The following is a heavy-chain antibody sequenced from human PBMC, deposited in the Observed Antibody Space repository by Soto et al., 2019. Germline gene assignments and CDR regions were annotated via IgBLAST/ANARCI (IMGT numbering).Heavy chain of an antibody. CDR3: AKARSTVAGLFDS. CDR1: GVTFSTYA. J-gene: IGHJ4*02. Sequence: GGSLRLSCAASGVTFSTYAMIWVRQAPGKGLEWVSVITGSGGSTNYADSVKGRFTISRDTSKNTLFLQMNSLRTEDTAVYYCAKARSTVAGLFDSWGQGTLVTVSS. V-gene: IGHV3-23*01. D-gene: IGHD6-19*01. CDR2: ITGSGGST.